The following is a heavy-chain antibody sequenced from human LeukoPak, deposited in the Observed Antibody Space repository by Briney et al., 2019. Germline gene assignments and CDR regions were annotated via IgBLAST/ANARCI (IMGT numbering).Heavy chain of an antibody. D-gene: IGHD3-16*01. CDR2: ISWDSGSI. Sequence: GGSLRLSCAASGFTFGCYAMPWVWQAPGKGLVWISGISWDSGSIDYADSVKGRFTISRDNAKNSLYLQMNNLRAEDTALYYCAGGKKYYFDCWGQGTLVTVSS. CDR1: GFTFGCYA. CDR3: AGGKKYYFDC. V-gene: IGHV3-9*01. J-gene: IGHJ4*02.